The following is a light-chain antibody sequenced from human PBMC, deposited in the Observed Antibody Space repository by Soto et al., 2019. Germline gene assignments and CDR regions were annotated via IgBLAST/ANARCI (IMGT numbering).Light chain of an antibody. CDR2: DVS. CDR3: SSYTSSSSSYV. J-gene: IGLJ1*01. V-gene: IGLV2-14*04. Sequence: GASSDVGGYNYVSWYQQHPGKAPKLMIYDVSNRPSGVSNRFSGSKSGNTASLTISGLQAEDEADYYCSSYTSSSSSYVFGTRTKVTV. CDR1: SSDVGGYNY.